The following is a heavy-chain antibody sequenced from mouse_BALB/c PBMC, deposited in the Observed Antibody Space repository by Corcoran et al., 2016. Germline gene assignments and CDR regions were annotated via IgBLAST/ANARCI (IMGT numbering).Heavy chain of an antibody. CDR2: IYPYNGGT. Sequence: EVQLQQSGPELVKPGASVKISCTASGYTFTDYNMHWVRQSHGKSLEWIGYIYPYNGGTGYNQKFKSKATLTVDNSSSTAYMEFRSLTSEDSAVYYCARGLNWYFDVWGAGTTVTVSS. V-gene: IGHV1S29*02. J-gene: IGHJ1*01. CDR3: ARGLNWYFDV. CDR1: GYTFTDYN.